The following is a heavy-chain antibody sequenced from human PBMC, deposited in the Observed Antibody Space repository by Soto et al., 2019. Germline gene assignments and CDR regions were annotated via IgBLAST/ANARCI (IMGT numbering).Heavy chain of an antibody. V-gene: IGHV3-74*01. CDR2: INSDGSST. D-gene: IGHD6-13*01. CDR1: GFTFSSYW. Sequence: GGSLRLSCAASGFTFSSYWMHWVRQAPGKGLVWVSRINSDGSSTSYADSVKGRFTISRDNAKNTLYLQMNSLRAEDMAVYYCVRENNSGATAAFDYWGQGTPVAVSS. J-gene: IGHJ4*02. CDR3: VRENNSGATAAFDY.